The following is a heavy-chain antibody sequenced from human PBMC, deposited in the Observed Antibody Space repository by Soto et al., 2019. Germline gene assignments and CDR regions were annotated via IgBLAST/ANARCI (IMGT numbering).Heavy chain of an antibody. CDR1: GYTFTSYG. V-gene: IGHV1-18*01. CDR3: ARDPQSGSYRDPPPGTDPDFDY. CDR2: ISAYNGNT. Sequence: QVQLVQSGAEVKKPGASVKVSCKASGYTFTSYGISWVRQAPGQGLDWMGWISAYNGNTNYAQKLQGRVTMTTDTATSTAYMELRSLRSDDTAVYYCARDPQSGSYRDPPPGTDPDFDYWGQGTLVTVSS. D-gene: IGHD1-26*01. J-gene: IGHJ4*02.